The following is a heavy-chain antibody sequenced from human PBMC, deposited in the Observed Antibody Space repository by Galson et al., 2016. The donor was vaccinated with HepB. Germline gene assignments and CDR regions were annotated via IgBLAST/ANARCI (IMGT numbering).Heavy chain of an antibody. CDR2: IYQTGTA. Sequence: ATLSLTCAVSGATISNDYWWSWVRQSPEKGFEWLGEIYQTGTANYNPSFTRRATISVDTSKNEISLRLDSVTAADTAVYYCARGTLGTTATMAFDYWGQGTPVSVSS. V-gene: IGHV4-4*02. CDR1: GATISNDYW. CDR3: ARGTLGTTATMAFDY. J-gene: IGHJ4*02. D-gene: IGHD1-26*01.